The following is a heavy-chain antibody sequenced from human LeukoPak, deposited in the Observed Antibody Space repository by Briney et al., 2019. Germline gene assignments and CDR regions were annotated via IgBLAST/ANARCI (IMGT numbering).Heavy chain of an antibody. V-gene: IGHV3-21*01. CDR2: ISRSSRHV. Sequence: PGGSLRLSCAASGFTFSDYSMNWVRQAPGKGLEWVSSISRSSRHVYYAGSAKGRFTISRDNAKNPLYLQMNSLRAEDMAVYFCVRDLMGSGSTTAYLHHWGQGTLVTVSS. J-gene: IGHJ1*01. D-gene: IGHD1-1*01. CDR3: VRDLMGSGSTTAYLHH. CDR1: GFTFSDYS.